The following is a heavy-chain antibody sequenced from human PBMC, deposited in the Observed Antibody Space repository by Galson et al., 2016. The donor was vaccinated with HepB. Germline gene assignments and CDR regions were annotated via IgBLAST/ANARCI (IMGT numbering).Heavy chain of an antibody. D-gene: IGHD3-3*01. J-gene: IGHJ6*02. CDR1: GFNFSTYG. CDR2: IWYDENNK. CDR3: AREAYYDFWSGYYGYDFYDYGMDG. Sequence: SLRLSCAASGFNFSTYGMHWVRQAPGEGLEWVALIWYDENNKNYADSVKGRFTISRDNSKNTLYLQMNSLRAEDTAVYYCAREAYYDFWSGYYGYDFYDYGMDGWGQGPAVTVSS. V-gene: IGHV3-33*01.